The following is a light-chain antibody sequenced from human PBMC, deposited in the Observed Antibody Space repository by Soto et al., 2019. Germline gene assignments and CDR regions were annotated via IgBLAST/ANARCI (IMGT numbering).Light chain of an antibody. CDR3: QQDGSSLYT. J-gene: IGKJ2*01. CDR2: GTS. Sequence: ENVLTQSPGTLSLSPGERATLSCRASQSVDSSYLAWYQQKPVQAPRLLIYGTSTRATGIQDRFSGSGSGTDFTLTINRMETEDFAVYYCQQDGSSLYTFGQGTKLEIK. V-gene: IGKV3-20*01. CDR1: QSVDSSY.